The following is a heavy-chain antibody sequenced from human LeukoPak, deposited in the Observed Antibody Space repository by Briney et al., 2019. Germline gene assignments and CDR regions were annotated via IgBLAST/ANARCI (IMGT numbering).Heavy chain of an antibody. J-gene: IGHJ5*02. CDR2: IKQDGSEK. CDR1: GFTFSSYW. CDR3: ARGLSSGWYNWFDP. D-gene: IGHD6-19*01. Sequence: GGSLRLSCAASGFTFSSYWMSWVRQAPGKGLEWVANIKQDGSEKYYVDSVKGRFTISRDNAKNSLYLQMNSLRAEDTAVYYCARGLSSGWYNWFDPWGQGTLVTVSS. V-gene: IGHV3-7*03.